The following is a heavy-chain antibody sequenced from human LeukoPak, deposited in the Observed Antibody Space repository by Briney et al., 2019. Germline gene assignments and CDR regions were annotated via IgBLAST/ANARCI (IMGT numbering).Heavy chain of an antibody. CDR3: ARTYYDFWREGYYFDY. J-gene: IGHJ4*02. Sequence: SETLSLTCTVSGGSISSGDYHWSWIRQPPGKGLEWIGYIYYSGSTYYNPSLKSRVTISVDTSKNQFSLKLSSVTAADTAVYYCARTYYDFWREGYYFDYWGQGTLVTVSS. CDR2: IYYSGST. V-gene: IGHV4-30-4*08. CDR1: GGSISSGDYH. D-gene: IGHD3-3*01.